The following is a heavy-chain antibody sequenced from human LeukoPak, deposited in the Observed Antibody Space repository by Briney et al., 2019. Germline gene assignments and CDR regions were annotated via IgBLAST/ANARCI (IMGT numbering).Heavy chain of an antibody. CDR3: ARRLRAVAGYYFDY. J-gene: IGHJ4*02. CDR2: IYTSGST. D-gene: IGHD6-19*01. CDR1: GGSISSYY. V-gene: IGHV4-4*07. Sequence: SETLSLTCTVSGGSISSYYWSWIRQPAGKGLEWIGRIYTSGSTNYNPSLKSRVTMSVDTSKNQFSLKLSSVTAADTAVYYCARRLRAVAGYYFDYWGQGTLVTVSS.